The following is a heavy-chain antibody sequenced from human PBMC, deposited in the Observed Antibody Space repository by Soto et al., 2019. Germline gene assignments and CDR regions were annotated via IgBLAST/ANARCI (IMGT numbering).Heavy chain of an antibody. V-gene: IGHV3-30-3*01. J-gene: IGHJ5*01. CDR2: ISYDGINK. CDR3: ARLSVGPSHVGSDS. D-gene: IGHD1-26*01. CDR1: GFTVSRYL. Sequence: GGSLRLSCAASGFTVSRYLMHWVRQAPGKGLEWVAVISYDGINKDYGDSVKGRFTISRDNSKTLVYLKMNSLRPEDTAVYYCARLSVGPSHVGSDSWGQGTLVTVSS.